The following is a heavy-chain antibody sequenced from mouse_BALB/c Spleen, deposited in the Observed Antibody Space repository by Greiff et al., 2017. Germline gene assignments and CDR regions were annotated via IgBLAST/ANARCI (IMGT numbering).Heavy chain of an antibody. CDR3: VREGYFDV. Sequence: QVQLQQSGPGLVAPSQSLSITCTVSGFSLTSYDISWIRQPPGKGLEWLGVIWTGGGTNYNSAFMSRLSISKDNSKSQVFLKMNSLQTDDTAIYYCVREGYFDVWGAGTTVTVSS. CDR1: GFSLTSYD. J-gene: IGHJ1*01. CDR2: IWTGGGT. V-gene: IGHV2-9-2*01.